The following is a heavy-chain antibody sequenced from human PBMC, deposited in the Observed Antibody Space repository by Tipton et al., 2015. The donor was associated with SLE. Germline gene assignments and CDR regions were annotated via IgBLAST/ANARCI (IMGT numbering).Heavy chain of an antibody. V-gene: IGHV4-30-2*01. CDR3: ARDHYTNYRGYYYYMDV. D-gene: IGHD4-11*01. CDR2: VYHNGRA. J-gene: IGHJ6*03. Sequence: LRLSCDVSGGSIGRDGSSWTWIRQPSGKGLEWIGYVYHNGRAYLNPSLKSRLTISVDRSKNQFSLNLTSVTAADTAIYYCARDHYTNYRGYYYYMDVWGKGTTVTVSS. CDR1: GGSIGRDGSS.